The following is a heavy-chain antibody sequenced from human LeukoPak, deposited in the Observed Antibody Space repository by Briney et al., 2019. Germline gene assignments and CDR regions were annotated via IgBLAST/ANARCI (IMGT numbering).Heavy chain of an antibody. CDR1: GASISSYY. Sequence: SETLSLTCTVSGASISSYYWSWIRQPAGKGLEWIGRIHTTGSTNYNPSLKSRVTMSVDMSKNQFSLKLSSVTAADTAVYYCARDRFMAAAGDDAFDIWGQGTMVTVSS. CDR3: ARDRFMAAAGDDAFDI. D-gene: IGHD6-13*01. V-gene: IGHV4-4*07. CDR2: IHTTGST. J-gene: IGHJ3*02.